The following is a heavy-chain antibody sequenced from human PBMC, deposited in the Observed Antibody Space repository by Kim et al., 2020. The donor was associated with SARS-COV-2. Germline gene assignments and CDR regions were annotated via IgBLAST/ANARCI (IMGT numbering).Heavy chain of an antibody. CDR3: ARAGGSNAPFDY. D-gene: IGHD2-2*01. CDR2: MNSDGSST. J-gene: IGHJ4*02. Sequence: GGSLRLSCAASGFSFSTSWMHWVRQAPGKGLVWVSRMNSDGSSTTYADSVKGRFTMSRDNAKNTLYLEMNSLRAEDTAVYFCARAGGSNAPFDYWGQGTLVTVSS. CDR1: GFSFSTSW. V-gene: IGHV3-74*03.